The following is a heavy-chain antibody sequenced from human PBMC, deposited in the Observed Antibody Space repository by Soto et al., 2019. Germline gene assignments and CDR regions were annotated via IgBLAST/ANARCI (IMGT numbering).Heavy chain of an antibody. D-gene: IGHD2-2*01. Sequence: QVQLQESGPGLVKPSQTLSLTCTVSGGSITSSGYYWSWIRQHPGEGLEWIGFTSNSGSTSYNPSLKSRVTLSVYTSSNQFSLNLKSVTAADTAVYYCARGGGSTKVDYWGQGTLVTVSP. CDR1: GGSITSSGYY. V-gene: IGHV4-31*03. CDR2: TSNSGST. J-gene: IGHJ4*02. CDR3: ARGGGSTKVDY.